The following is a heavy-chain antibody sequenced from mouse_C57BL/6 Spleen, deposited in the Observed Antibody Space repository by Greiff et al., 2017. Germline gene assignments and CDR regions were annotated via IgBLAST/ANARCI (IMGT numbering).Heavy chain of an antibody. CDR3: ARKGDVRGFAY. J-gene: IGHJ3*01. D-gene: IGHD3-3*01. Sequence: VHLVESGPGLVQPSQSLSITCTVSGFSLTSSGVHLVRQSPGKVLEWLGVIWSGGITDCTAAFISRLSISKDNSKSQVFFKMNSLQADDTAIYCCARKGDVRGFAYRRPATLVPVSA. CDR1: GFSLTSSG. CDR2: IWSGGIT. V-gene: IGHV2-2*01.